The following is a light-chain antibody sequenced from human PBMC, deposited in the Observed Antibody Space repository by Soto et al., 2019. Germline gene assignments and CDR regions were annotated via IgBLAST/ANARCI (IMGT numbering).Light chain of an antibody. CDR2: TTN. V-gene: IGLV7-43*01. Sequence: QAVVTQEPSLTVSPGGTVTLTCASSTAAVTSGNYPSWFQQKPGQTPRTLIYTTNNRHSGTPARFSGSLLGGKAALTLSGVQPEDEAEYYCLLYYGGAHLVFGGGTKLTVL. CDR1: TAAVTSGNY. CDR3: LLYYGGAHLV. J-gene: IGLJ3*02.